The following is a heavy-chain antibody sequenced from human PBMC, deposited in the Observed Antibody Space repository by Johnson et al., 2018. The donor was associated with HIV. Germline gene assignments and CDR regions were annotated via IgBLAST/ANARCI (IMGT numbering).Heavy chain of an antibody. Sequence: EVQLVESGGGLVQPGESLRLSCAASAFTFSSTWMSWVRQAPGKGLEFVANINQDGSVRNYVDSVKGRFTISRDNTKNSLYLQMNSLRAEDTAVYYCARGTDAFDIWGQGTMVTVSS. CDR3: ARGTDAFDI. V-gene: IGHV3-7*05. J-gene: IGHJ3*02. CDR1: AFTFSSTW. CDR2: INQDGSVR.